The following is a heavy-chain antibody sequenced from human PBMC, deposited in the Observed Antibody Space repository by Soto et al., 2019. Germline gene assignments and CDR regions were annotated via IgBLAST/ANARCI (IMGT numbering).Heavy chain of an antibody. D-gene: IGHD3-3*01. CDR2: IWSDGGNK. CDR3: ARRSETRGFLSGYTVDYGLEV. J-gene: IGHJ6*02. V-gene: IGHV3-33*01. CDR1: GFTFSDYG. Sequence: QEQLVESGGGVVEPGGSLRLSCAASGFTFSDYGMHWVRQAPGKGLEWVAVIWSDGGNKYYAESVKARFLISRDNSKNTVYRQMSGLGADDTAINYCARRSETRGFLSGYTVDYGLEVRGQGNTVTVSS.